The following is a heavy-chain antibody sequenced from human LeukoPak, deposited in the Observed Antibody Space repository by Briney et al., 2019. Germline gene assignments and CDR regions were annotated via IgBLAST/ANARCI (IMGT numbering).Heavy chain of an antibody. J-gene: IGHJ4*02. CDR2: IDHSGST. CDR3: ARVIHSSGYYSLVY. Sequence: PSETLSLTCTVSGYSISSGYYWGWIRQPPGKGLEWTGSIDHSGSTYYNPSLKSRITISVDTSKNQFSLKLSSVTAADTAVYYCARVIHSSGYYSLVYWGQGTLVTVSS. V-gene: IGHV4-38-2*02. CDR1: GYSISSGYY. D-gene: IGHD3-22*01.